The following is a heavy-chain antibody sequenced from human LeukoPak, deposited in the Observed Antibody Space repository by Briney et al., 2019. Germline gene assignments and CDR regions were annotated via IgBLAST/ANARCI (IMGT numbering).Heavy chain of an antibody. CDR1: GYSFTSYW. CDR2: IHPGDSDT. J-gene: IGHJ4*02. CDR3: ARHVGYSSGWSNPDY. Sequence: GESLKISCKGSGYSFTSYWIGWVRQMPGKGLEWMGIIHPGDSDTRYSPSFQGQVTISADKSISTAYLQWSSLKASDTAMYYCARHVGYSSGWSNPDYWGQGTLVTVSS. V-gene: IGHV5-51*01. D-gene: IGHD6-19*01.